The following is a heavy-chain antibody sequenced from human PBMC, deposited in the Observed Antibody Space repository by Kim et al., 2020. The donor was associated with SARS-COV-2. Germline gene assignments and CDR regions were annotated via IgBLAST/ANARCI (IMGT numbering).Heavy chain of an antibody. D-gene: IGHD7-27*01. CDR3: ARAPYWGSVYYFDY. Sequence: SQKFQGRVTITRDTSASTAYMELSSLRSEDTAVYYCARAPYWGSVYYFDYWGQGTLVTVSS. V-gene: IGHV1-3*01. J-gene: IGHJ4*02.